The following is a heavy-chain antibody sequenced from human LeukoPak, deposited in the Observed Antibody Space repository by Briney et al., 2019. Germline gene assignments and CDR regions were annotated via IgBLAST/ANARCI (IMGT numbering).Heavy chain of an antibody. Sequence: PSETLSLTCTVSGGSISSYYWSWIRQPAGKGLEWIGRIYTSGSTNYNPSLKSRVTMSVDTSRNQFSLKLSSVTAADTAVYYCASVDFWSGYSNYWGQGTLVTVSS. J-gene: IGHJ4*02. D-gene: IGHD3-3*01. CDR1: GGSISSYY. CDR2: IYTSGST. V-gene: IGHV4-4*07. CDR3: ASVDFWSGYSNY.